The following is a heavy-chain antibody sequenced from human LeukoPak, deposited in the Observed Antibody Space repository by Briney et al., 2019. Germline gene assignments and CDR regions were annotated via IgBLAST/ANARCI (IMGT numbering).Heavy chain of an antibody. CDR2: IKQDGSEK. Sequence: PGGSLRLSCAASGFTFSSYWMSWVRQAPGKGLEWVANIKQDGSEKYYADSVKGRFTISRDNSKNTLYLQMNSLRAEDTAVYYCARDRGDILSFDPWGQGTLVTVSS. V-gene: IGHV3-7*01. D-gene: IGHD3-9*01. CDR3: ARDRGDILSFDP. CDR1: GFTFSSYW. J-gene: IGHJ5*02.